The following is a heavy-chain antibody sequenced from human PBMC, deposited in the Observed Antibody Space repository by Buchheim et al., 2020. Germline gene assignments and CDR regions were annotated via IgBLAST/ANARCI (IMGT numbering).Heavy chain of an antibody. CDR1: GFSFSTFA. CDR3: DGSDY. J-gene: IGHJ4*02. CDR2: INSGGDRT. Sequence: EVQLLESGGGLVQPGGSLRLSCAASGFSFSTFAMSWARQAPGKGLEWVSTINSGGDRTHYADSGKGRFTVSRNNSRSSLYLQMNSLRAEDTAVYYCDGSDYWGQGTL. V-gene: IGHV3-23*01.